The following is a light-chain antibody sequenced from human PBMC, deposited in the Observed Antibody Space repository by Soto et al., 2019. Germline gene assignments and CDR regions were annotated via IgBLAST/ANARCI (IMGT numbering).Light chain of an antibody. CDR3: QQSYTYWWT. CDR1: QRVNSW. V-gene: IGKV1-5*03. CDR2: KAS. J-gene: IGKJ1*01. Sequence: DIQMTQSPSTLSASVGDRVTITCRASQRVNSWLAWYQQKPGKAPKLLIYKASSLEGGVLSRFSGTGSGTELALPIPSLEADDAEMYYCQQSYTYWWTFGQGNKVESK.